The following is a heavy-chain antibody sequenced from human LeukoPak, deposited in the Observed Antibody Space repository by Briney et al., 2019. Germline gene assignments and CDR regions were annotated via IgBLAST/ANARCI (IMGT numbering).Heavy chain of an antibody. J-gene: IGHJ4*02. CDR2: IHYSGST. V-gene: IGHV4-59*01. Sequence: SETLSLTCTVSGGSITNYYWTWIRQPPGKGLEWIGYIHYSGSTNYNPSLKSRVTISVDTSKNQFSLKLSSVTAADTAVYYCARAKMTTVDNWGQGTLVTVSS. D-gene: IGHD4-23*01. CDR1: GGSITNYY. CDR3: ARAKMTTVDN.